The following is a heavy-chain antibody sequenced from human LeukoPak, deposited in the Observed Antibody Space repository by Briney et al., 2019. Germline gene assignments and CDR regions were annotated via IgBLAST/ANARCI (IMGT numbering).Heavy chain of an antibody. Sequence: ASVKVSCKASGYTCTNYYMHWVRQAPRHGLEWMGIINPSGGITHYAQNFQGRVTLTRDTSTSTVYMEVSSLISEDTAVYYCARGLVDTAMVTRRIDYWGQGTLVTVPS. J-gene: IGHJ4*02. V-gene: IGHV1-46*01. CDR2: INPSGGIT. CDR3: ARGLVDTAMVTRRIDY. D-gene: IGHD5-18*01. CDR1: GYTCTNYY.